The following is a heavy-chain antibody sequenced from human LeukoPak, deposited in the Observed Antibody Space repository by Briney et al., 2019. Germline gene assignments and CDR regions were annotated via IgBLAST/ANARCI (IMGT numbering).Heavy chain of an antibody. V-gene: IGHV4-39*01. CDR3: ARLAMQQPFDY. Sequence: SETLSLTCTVSDGSISSSSYYWGWIRQPPGKGLEWIGSIYYSGSTYYTPSLKSRVTMSVDTSKNQFSLKLSSVAAADTAVYYCARLAMQQPFDYWGQGALVTVSS. D-gene: IGHD2-2*01. CDR1: DGSISSSSYY. CDR2: IYYSGST. J-gene: IGHJ4*02.